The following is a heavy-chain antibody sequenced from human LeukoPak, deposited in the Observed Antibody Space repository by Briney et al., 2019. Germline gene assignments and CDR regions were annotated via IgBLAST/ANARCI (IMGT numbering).Heavy chain of an antibody. CDR2: ISYDGSNK. D-gene: IGHD3-22*01. V-gene: IGHV3-30*04. J-gene: IGHJ4*02. Sequence: GGSLRLSCAASGFTFSSYAMHWVRQAPGKGLEWVAVISYDGSNKYYADSVKGRFTISRDNSKNTPYLQMNSLRAEDTAVYYCALPDSSGYYYFDYWGQGTLVTVSS. CDR1: GFTFSSYA. CDR3: ALPDSSGYYYFDY.